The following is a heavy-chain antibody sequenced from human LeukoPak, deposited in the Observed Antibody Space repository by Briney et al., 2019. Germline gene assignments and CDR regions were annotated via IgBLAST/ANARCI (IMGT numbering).Heavy chain of an antibody. CDR1: GYTFTSYY. CDR3: ARVGSRSPTFDY. CDR2: INPSGGST. J-gene: IGHJ4*02. V-gene: IGHV1-46*01. Sequence: ASVKVPCKASGYTFTSYYMHWVRQAPGQGLEWMGIINPSGGSTSYAQKFQGRVTVTRDTSTSTVYMELSSLRSEDTAVYYCARVGSRSPTFDYWGQGTLVTVSS. D-gene: IGHD1-26*01.